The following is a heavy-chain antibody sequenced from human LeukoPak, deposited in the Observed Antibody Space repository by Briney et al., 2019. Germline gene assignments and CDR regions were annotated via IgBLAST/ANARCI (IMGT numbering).Heavy chain of an antibody. Sequence: SETLSLTCTVSGGSLSSYYWNWVRQPRGKGREWMGDMYYSGSTNYNPSLESRGTMSVDTSKHQSSLKLSSVTAADTAVYYCARGQHSYGYFNGFDYWGQGTLVTVSS. J-gene: IGHJ4*02. CDR3: ARGQHSYGYFNGFDY. D-gene: IGHD5-18*01. CDR2: MYYSGST. CDR1: GGSLSSYY. V-gene: IGHV4-59*01.